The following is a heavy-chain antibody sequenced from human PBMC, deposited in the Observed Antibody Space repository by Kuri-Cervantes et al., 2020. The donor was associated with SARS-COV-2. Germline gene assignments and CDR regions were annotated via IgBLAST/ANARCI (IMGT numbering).Heavy chain of an antibody. J-gene: IGHJ4*02. Sequence: GSLRLSCAVYGGSFSGYYWSWIRQPPGKGLEWIGEINHSGSTNYNPSLKSRVTISVDTSKNQFSLKLSSVTAADTAVYYCARVIAAAGMEGYWGQGTLVTVSS. V-gene: IGHV4-34*01. CDR2: INHSGST. CDR3: ARVIAAAGMEGY. CDR1: GGSFSGYY. D-gene: IGHD6-13*01.